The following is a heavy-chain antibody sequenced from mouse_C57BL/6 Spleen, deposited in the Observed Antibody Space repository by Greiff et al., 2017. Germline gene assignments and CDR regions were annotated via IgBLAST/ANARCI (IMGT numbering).Heavy chain of an antibody. V-gene: IGHV1-64*01. Sequence: VQLQQPGAELVKPGASVKLSCKASGYTFTSYWMHWVKQRPGQGLEWIGMIHPNSGSTNYNEKFKSKATLTVDKSSSTAYMQLSSLTSEDSAVYYCARSGTTVFYYFDYWGQGTTLTVSS. CDR1: GYTFTSYW. CDR2: IHPNSGST. CDR3: ARSGTTVFYYFDY. J-gene: IGHJ2*01. D-gene: IGHD1-1*01.